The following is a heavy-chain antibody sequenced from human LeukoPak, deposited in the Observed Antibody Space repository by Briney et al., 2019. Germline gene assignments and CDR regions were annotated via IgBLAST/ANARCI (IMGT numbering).Heavy chain of an antibody. CDR2: ISSSSSYI. Sequence: GGSLRLSCASSGFTFSSYSMNWVRQAPGKGLEWVSSISSSSSYIYYADSVKGRFTISRDNAKNSLYLQMNSLRAEDTAVYYCAKDYGSSGYYYGSGTADYWGQGTLVTVSS. CDR1: GFTFSSYS. CDR3: AKDYGSSGYYYGSGTADY. D-gene: IGHD3-22*01. V-gene: IGHV3-21*01. J-gene: IGHJ4*02.